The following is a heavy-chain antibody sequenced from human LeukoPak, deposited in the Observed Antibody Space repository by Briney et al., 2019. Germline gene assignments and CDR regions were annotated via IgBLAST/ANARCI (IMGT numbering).Heavy chain of an antibody. Sequence: PGRSLRLSCAASGFTFSSYGMHWVRQAPGKGLEWVAAISYDGSNKYYADSVKGRFTISRDNSKNTLYLQVNSLRAEDTAVYYCAKGPPTSYYYYGMDVWGKGTTVTVSS. CDR3: AKGPPTSYYYYGMDV. CDR2: ISYDGSNK. V-gene: IGHV3-30*18. CDR1: GFTFSSYG. J-gene: IGHJ6*04.